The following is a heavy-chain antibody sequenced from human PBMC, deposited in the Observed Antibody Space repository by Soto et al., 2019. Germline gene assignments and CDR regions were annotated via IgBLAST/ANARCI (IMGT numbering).Heavy chain of an antibody. Sequence: GASVKVSCKASGYTFTSYGISWVRQAPGQGLEWMGWISAYNGNTNYAQKLQGRVTMTTDTSTSTAYMELSSLRSEDTAVYYCAAVAIITMVRGVITNGYFDYWGQGTLVTVSS. CDR1: GYTFTSYG. CDR3: AAVAIITMVRGVITNGYFDY. V-gene: IGHV1-18*01. CDR2: ISAYNGNT. D-gene: IGHD3-10*01. J-gene: IGHJ4*02.